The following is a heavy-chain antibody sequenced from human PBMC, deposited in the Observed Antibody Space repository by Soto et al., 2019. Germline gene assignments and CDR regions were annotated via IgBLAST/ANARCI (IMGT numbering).Heavy chain of an antibody. Sequence: PSETLSLTCAVSGASVSSTYWWSWVRQPPGKGPEWIGEINHRGSANYNPSLKSRVTISVDISKSQFSLRLTSVTAAETAVYYCARYNAASGTYYFDFWGQGALVT. J-gene: IGHJ4*02. D-gene: IGHD6-13*01. CDR2: INHRGSA. CDR1: GASVSSTYW. CDR3: ARYNAASGTYYFDF. V-gene: IGHV4-4*02.